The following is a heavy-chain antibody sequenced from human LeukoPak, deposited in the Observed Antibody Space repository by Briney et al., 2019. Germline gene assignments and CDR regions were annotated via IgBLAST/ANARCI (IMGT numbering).Heavy chain of an antibody. CDR3: ASSSSWYMGAFDI. CDR1: GFTFSSYA. J-gene: IGHJ3*02. D-gene: IGHD6-13*01. Sequence: GGSLRLSCAASGFTFSSYAMHWVCQAPGKGLEWVAVMSFDGTHIYYADSVKGRFTISRDNAKNSLFLHMNSLRAEDTAVYYCASSSSWYMGAFDIWGQGTMVTVSS. CDR2: MSFDGTHI. V-gene: IGHV3-30-3*02.